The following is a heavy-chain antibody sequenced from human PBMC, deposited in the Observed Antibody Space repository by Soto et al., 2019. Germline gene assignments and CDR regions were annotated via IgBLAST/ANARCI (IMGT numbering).Heavy chain of an antibody. J-gene: IGHJ6*02. Sequence: SLRLSCAASGFTFYSYAMTWVRQAPGKALDWVSTISGSGDGTYYADSVKGRFSISRDNYKNTVSLQTNSLRAENTAVYFCARVWERTVTTRNYFYGIDVWGRGTTVTVSS. V-gene: IGHV3-23*01. CDR1: GFTFYSYA. CDR2: ISGSGDGT. D-gene: IGHD4-17*01. CDR3: ARVWERTVTTRNYFYGIDV.